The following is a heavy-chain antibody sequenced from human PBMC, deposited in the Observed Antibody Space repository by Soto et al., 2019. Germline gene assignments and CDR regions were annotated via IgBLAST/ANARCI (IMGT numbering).Heavy chain of an antibody. V-gene: IGHV1-69*06. CDR2: IIPVTETP. CDR3: TRGNKGPGHYGPGSQGWFDP. J-gene: IGHJ5*02. Sequence: QVQLVQSGAEVKKSGSSVKVSCKASGGTFISHAINWVRQAPGQGLEWMGVIIPVTETPNYAQKFQGRVTITADKSTTTFYMELISLTSEDTAVYYCTRGNKGPGHYGPGSQGWFDPWGQGTPVTVSS. CDR1: GGTFISHA. D-gene: IGHD3-10*01.